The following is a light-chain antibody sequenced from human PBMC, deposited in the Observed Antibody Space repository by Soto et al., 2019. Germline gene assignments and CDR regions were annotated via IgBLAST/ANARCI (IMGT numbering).Light chain of an antibody. CDR2: KAS. J-gene: IGKJ1*01. CDR3: QHFNDYYVA. CDR1: QNIYIW. Sequence: DIQMTQSPSTLSASVGDRVTITCRASQNIYIWLAWYQQKPGKAPRVVINKASTLESGVPSRFSGSGLGTEFTRTIDSLQPDDFEAYYCQHFNDYYVAFGQGTRVEVK. V-gene: IGKV1-5*03.